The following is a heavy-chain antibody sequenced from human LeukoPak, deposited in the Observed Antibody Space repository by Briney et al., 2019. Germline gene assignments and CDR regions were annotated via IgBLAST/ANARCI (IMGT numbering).Heavy chain of an antibody. CDR3: ARVRRSLNWFDS. CDR1: GGSISSSSYY. J-gene: IGHJ5*01. Sequence: PSETLSLTCTVSGGSISSSSYYWGWIRQPPGKGLEWIGIIYYSGITHYNPSLKSRVTILVDTSKNQFSLKLSSVTDADTAVYYCARVRRSLNWFDSWGQGTLVTVSS. D-gene: IGHD3-3*01. V-gene: IGHV4-39*01. CDR2: IYYSGIT.